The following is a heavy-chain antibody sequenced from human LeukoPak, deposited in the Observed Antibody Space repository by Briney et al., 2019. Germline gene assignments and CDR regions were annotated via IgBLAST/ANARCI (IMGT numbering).Heavy chain of an antibody. Sequence: ASVKVSCKASGGTFSSYAISWVRQAPGQGLEWMGGIIPIFGTANYAQKFQGRVTITADESTSTAYMELRSLRSDDTAVYYCARAAHCSGGSCYVAAFDYWGQGTLVTVSS. D-gene: IGHD2-15*01. V-gene: IGHV1-69*13. J-gene: IGHJ4*02. CDR3: ARAAHCSGGSCYVAAFDY. CDR1: GGTFSSYA. CDR2: IIPIFGTA.